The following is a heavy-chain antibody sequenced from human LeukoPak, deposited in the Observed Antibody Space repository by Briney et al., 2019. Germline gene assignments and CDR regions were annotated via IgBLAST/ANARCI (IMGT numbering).Heavy chain of an antibody. Sequence: GGPLRLSCAASGFTFSGYEMNWVRQAPGKGLEWVSKISGSGSTIYYADSVKGRFTISRDNAKNPLYLQMNSLRAEDTAVYYCARAQSRDGYNLDYWGQGTLVTVSS. D-gene: IGHD5-24*01. CDR3: ARAQSRDGYNLDY. J-gene: IGHJ4*02. CDR1: GFTFSGYE. V-gene: IGHV3-48*03. CDR2: ISGSGSTI.